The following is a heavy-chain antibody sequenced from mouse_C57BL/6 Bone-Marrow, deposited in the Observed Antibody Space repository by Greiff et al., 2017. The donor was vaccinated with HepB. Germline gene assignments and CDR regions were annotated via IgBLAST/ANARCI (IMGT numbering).Heavy chain of an antibody. Sequence: EVMLVESGGGLVKPGGSLKLSCAASGFTFSDYGMHWVRQAPEKGLEWVAYISSGSSTIYYADTVKGRFTISRDNAKNTLFLQMTSLRSEDTAMYYCARSYYYGSSPYYAMDYWGQGTSVTVSS. CDR1: GFTFSDYG. CDR3: ARSYYYGSSPYYAMDY. J-gene: IGHJ4*01. D-gene: IGHD1-1*01. V-gene: IGHV5-17*01. CDR2: ISSGSSTI.